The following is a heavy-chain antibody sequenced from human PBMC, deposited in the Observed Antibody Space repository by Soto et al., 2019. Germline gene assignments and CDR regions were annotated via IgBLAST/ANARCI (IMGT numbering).Heavy chain of an antibody. CDR1: GFTFSSYA. V-gene: IGHV3-30-3*01. J-gene: IGHJ4*02. CDR3: ARGSIEYYDFWSGYYMSPPFDY. CDR2: ISYDGSNK. D-gene: IGHD3-3*01. Sequence: GGSLRLSCAASGFTFSSYAMHWVRQAPGKGLEWVAVISYDGSNKYYADSVKGRFTISRDNSKNTLYLQMNSLRAEDTAVYYCARGSIEYYDFWSGYYMSPPFDYWGQGTLVTVSS.